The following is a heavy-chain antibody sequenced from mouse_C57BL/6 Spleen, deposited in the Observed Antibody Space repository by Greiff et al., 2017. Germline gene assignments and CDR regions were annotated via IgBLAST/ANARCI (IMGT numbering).Heavy chain of an antibody. V-gene: IGHV1-15*01. CDR2: IDPETGGT. D-gene: IGHD2-4*01. Sequence: QVQLKESGAELVRPGASVTLSCKASGYTFTDYEMHWVKQTPVHGLEWIGAIDPETGGTAYNQKFKGKAILTADKSSSTAYMELRSLTSEDSAVYYCTRRGYYDYDGYAMDDWGQGTSVTVSS. CDR1: GYTFTDYE. J-gene: IGHJ4*01. CDR3: TRRGYYDYDGYAMDD.